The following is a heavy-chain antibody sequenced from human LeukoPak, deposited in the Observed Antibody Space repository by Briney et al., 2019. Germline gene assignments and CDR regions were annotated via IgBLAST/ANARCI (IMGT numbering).Heavy chain of an antibody. D-gene: IGHD3-3*01. CDR3: AKATPYDFWSGPDY. CDR2: ISYDGSNK. J-gene: IGHJ4*02. CDR1: GFTFSSYG. V-gene: IGHV3-30*18. Sequence: PGRSLRLSCAASGFTFSSYGMHWVRQAPGKGLEWVAVISYDGSNKYYADSVKGRFTISRDNSKNTLFLQMNSLRAEDTAVYYCAKATPYDFWSGPDYWGQGTLVTVSS.